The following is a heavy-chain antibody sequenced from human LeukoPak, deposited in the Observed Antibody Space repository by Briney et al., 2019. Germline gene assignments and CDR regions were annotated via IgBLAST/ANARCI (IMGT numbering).Heavy chain of an antibody. CDR3: ARREDLRYGSGQPGAFDI. V-gene: IGHV4-59*08. D-gene: IGHD3-10*01. J-gene: IGHJ3*02. CDR1: GGSISSYY. CDR2: IYYSGST. Sequence: SETLSLTCTVSGGSISSYYWSWIRQPPGKGLEWIGCIYYSGSTNYNPSLKSRVTISVDTSKNQFSLKLSSVTAADTAVYYCARREDLRYGSGQPGAFDIWGQGTMVTVSS.